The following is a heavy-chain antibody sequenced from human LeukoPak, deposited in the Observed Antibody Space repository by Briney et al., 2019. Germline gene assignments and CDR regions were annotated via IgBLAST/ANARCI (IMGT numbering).Heavy chain of an antibody. CDR1: GYTFTSYH. CDR2: MSPNSGNT. D-gene: IGHD3-16*01. Sequence: ASVKVSCKASGYTFTSYHINWVRQATGQGLEWMGWMSPNSGNTDYAQKFQGRVTMTRDTSINTAYMELSSLRSGDTAVYYCARGVGDLGDYWGQGTLVTVSS. V-gene: IGHV1-8*01. J-gene: IGHJ4*02. CDR3: ARGVGDLGDY.